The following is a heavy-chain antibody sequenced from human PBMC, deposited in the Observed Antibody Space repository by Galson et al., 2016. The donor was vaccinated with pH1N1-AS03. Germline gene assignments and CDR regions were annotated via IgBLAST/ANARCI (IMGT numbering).Heavy chain of an antibody. Sequence: TLSLTCAVSGGSISSGGYSWSWIRQPPGKGLEWIGYIYHTGSTYHSPSLKSRVTISVDRSKNHFSLKLTSLTAADTAGYYCASDRISLGRGSFYYYGMDVWGQGTTVTVSS. CDR3: ASDRISLGRGSFYYYGMDV. CDR2: IYHTGST. V-gene: IGHV4-30-2*01. CDR1: GGSISSGGYS. D-gene: IGHD3-16*01. J-gene: IGHJ6*02.